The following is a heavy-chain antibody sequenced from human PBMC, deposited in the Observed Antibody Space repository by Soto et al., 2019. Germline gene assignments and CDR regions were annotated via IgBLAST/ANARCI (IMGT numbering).Heavy chain of an antibody. D-gene: IGHD3-3*01. J-gene: IGHJ4*02. CDR2: IRTEPYSYAA. V-gene: IGHV3-73*01. Sequence: GGSLRLSCAASGFTFSGSAMQWVRQASGKGLEWVGRIRTEPYSYAAAYAASVKGRFTIFRDDSKNTAYLQMNSLKTEDTAVYYCARHDPPLWYDFWSGLFDYWGQGTLVTVSS. CDR3: ARHDPPLWYDFWSGLFDY. CDR1: GFTFSGSA.